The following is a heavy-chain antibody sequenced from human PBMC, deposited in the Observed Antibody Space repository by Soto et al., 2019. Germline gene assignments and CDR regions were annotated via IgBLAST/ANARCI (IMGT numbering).Heavy chain of an antibody. CDR1: GFSFSSYA. D-gene: IGHD3-16*01. CDR3: ANWAPNRAPAIDP. CDR2: ISGSGDGT. Sequence: GGSLRLSCAASGFSFSSYAMSWGRQAPGKGLEWVSAISGSGDGTYYADSVKGRFTISRDNSKNTLYLQMNSLRAEATAVYSCANWAPNRAPAIDPWGQGALATVS. V-gene: IGHV3-23*01. J-gene: IGHJ5*02.